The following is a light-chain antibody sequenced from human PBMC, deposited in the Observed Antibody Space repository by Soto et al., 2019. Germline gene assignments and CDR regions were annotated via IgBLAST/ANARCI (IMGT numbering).Light chain of an antibody. CDR1: SSDVGGYNY. V-gene: IGLV2-14*01. Sequence: QSALTQPASVSGSPGQSITISCTGTSSDVGGYNYVAWYQQHPGKAPKLMIYDVSSRPSGVSNRFSGSKSGNTASLTISGLQAEDEADYYCSSYTSSTTLYVVFGGGTKLT. CDR2: DVS. J-gene: IGLJ2*01. CDR3: SSYTSSTTLYVV.